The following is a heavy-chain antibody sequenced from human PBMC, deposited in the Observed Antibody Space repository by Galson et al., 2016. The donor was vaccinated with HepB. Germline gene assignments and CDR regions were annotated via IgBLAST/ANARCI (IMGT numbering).Heavy chain of an antibody. J-gene: IGHJ6*04. CDR1: GFTFSSYA. CDR3: ARGRGMDV. Sequence: SLRLSCAASGFTFSSYAMNWVRQAPGKGLEWISYISSSSTTIYYADSVKGRFTISRDNAKNSLFLQMNSLRAEDTAVYYCARGRGMDVWGKGTTVTVSS. V-gene: IGHV3-48*01. CDR2: ISSSSTTI.